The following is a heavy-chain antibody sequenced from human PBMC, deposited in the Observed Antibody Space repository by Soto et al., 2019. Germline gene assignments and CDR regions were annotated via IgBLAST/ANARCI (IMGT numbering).Heavy chain of an antibody. CDR3: AVETVGGSPVDC. D-gene: IGHD1-26*01. J-gene: IGHJ1*01. CDR2: VSTSCHP. V-gene: IGHV4-4*07. CDR1: GGSISDYSSSHY. Sequence: KTSETLSLTCTVSGGSISDYSSSHYWSWIRQPAGKGLEWVGRVSTSCHPTYSPSLKSRVTMSLDTSKNQFSLTVNSVTAADKAMYYCAVETVGGSPVDCWGQGTLVTVSS.